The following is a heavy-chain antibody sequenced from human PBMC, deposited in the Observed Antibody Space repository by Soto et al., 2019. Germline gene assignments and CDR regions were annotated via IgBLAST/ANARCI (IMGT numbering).Heavy chain of an antibody. Sequence: LETLSLTCTVSGGSISSYYWSWIRQPPGKGLEWIGYIYYSGSTNYNPSLKSRVTISVDTSKNQFSLKLSSVTAADTAVYYCARSYRRYCSGGSCYSYYYYYMDVWGKGTTVTVSS. D-gene: IGHD2-15*01. CDR2: IYYSGST. V-gene: IGHV4-59*01. J-gene: IGHJ6*03. CDR1: GGSISSYY. CDR3: ARSYRRYCSGGSCYSYYYYYMDV.